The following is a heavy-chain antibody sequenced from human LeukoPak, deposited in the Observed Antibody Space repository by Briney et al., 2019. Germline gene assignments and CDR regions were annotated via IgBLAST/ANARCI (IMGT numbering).Heavy chain of an antibody. CDR3: AKTTIVGVTVDAFDI. D-gene: IGHD1-26*01. Sequence: PGGSLRLSCAASGFTFSSYSMNWVRQAPGKGLEWVSSISSSSSYIYYADSVKGRFTISRDNAKNSLYLQMNSLRAEDTAVYYCAKTTIVGVTVDAFDIWGQGTMVTVSS. J-gene: IGHJ3*02. CDR1: GFTFSSYS. V-gene: IGHV3-21*01. CDR2: ISSSSSYI.